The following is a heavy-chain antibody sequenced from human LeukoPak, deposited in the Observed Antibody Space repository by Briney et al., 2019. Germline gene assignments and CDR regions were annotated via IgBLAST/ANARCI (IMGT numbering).Heavy chain of an antibody. Sequence: SGGSLRLSCAASGFTFSSYAMSWVRQAPGKGLQWVSAISDSGDRTYYADSVKGRFTISRDNSKNTLFLQMSSLRAEDTAVYYCAHISSSWPDYWGQGTLVTVSS. CDR2: ISDSGDRT. V-gene: IGHV3-23*01. D-gene: IGHD6-13*01. CDR1: GFTFSSYA. J-gene: IGHJ4*02. CDR3: AHISSSWPDY.